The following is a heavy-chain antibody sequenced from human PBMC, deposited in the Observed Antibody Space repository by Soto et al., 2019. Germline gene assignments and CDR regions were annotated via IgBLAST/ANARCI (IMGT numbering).Heavy chain of an antibody. CDR1: GFTFSNYY. V-gene: IGHV3-7*05. D-gene: IGHD3-10*01. Sequence: EVQLVESGGGLVQPGGSLKLSCVASGFTFSNYYMSWVRQAPGKGLEWVASINQDGSEKNYVDSVKGRFSISRDNAENSISVEMNSLRVEDTAVYYCAKDGDGVAFPFDYWGQGALVTVST. J-gene: IGHJ4*02. CDR2: INQDGSEK. CDR3: AKDGDGVAFPFDY.